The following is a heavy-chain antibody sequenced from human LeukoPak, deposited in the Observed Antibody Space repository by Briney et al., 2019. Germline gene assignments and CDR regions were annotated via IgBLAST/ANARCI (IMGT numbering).Heavy chain of an antibody. Sequence: ASVKVSCKGSGYTFTNYAINWVRQAPGQGLEWMGWINTNTGNPTYAQGFTGRFVFSLDTFLSTAYLQISSLKGDGTAVDYWARVSFVVMGVTGNWVDPWGQGTLVTVSS. D-gene: IGHD2/OR15-2a*01. CDR1: GYTFTNYA. CDR2: INTNTGNP. V-gene: IGHV7-4-1*02. J-gene: IGHJ5*02. CDR3: ARVSFVVMGVTGNWVDP.